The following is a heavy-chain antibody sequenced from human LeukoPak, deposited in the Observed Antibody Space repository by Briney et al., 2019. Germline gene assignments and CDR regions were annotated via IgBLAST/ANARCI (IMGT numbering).Heavy chain of an antibody. V-gene: IGHV1-69*05. D-gene: IGHD3-22*01. J-gene: IGHJ4*02. Sequence: ASVKVSCKASGGTFSSYAISWVRQAPGQGLEWMGGIIPIFGTANYAQKFQGRVTITTDESTSTAYMELSSLRSEDTAVYYCARSYYYDSSHTADYWGQGTLVTVSS. CDR3: ARSYYYDSSHTADY. CDR2: IIPIFGTA. CDR1: GGTFSSYA.